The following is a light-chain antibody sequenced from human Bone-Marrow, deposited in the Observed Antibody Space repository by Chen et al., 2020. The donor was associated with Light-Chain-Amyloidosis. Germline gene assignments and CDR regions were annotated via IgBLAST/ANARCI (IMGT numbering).Light chain of an antibody. CDR2: RDT. CDR3: XSADXGGTYEVI. Sequence: YELXXPPSVSVSPGQTAXXTCAXYDLXXKYADGYQXXXGQAXVLVXXRDTERPSGISERFSGSSSGTXATXXISGVXAEXXADYHXXSADXGGTYEVIFGGGTKLTVL. V-gene: IGLV3-25*03. CDR1: DLXXKY. J-gene: IGLJ2*01.